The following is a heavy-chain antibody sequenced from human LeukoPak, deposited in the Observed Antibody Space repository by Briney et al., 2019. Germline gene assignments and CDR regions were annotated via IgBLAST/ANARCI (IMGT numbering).Heavy chain of an antibody. CDR1: GYTFSRNA. CDR3: ARASGFCSGLRCYLHLDY. V-gene: IGHV7-4-1*02. Sequence: GASVKVSCKASGYTFSRNAMNWVRQVPGRGLEWMGWINTNAGNPTYAQGFTGRFVFSLDTSVSTAYLQISSLRAEDTAVYYCARASGFCSGLRCYLHLDYWGQGSLVTVSS. J-gene: IGHJ4*02. D-gene: IGHD2-15*01. CDR2: INTNAGNP.